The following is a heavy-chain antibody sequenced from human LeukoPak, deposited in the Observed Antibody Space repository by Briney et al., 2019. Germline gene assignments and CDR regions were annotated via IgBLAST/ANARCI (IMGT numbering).Heavy chain of an antibody. V-gene: IGHV3-21*01. D-gene: IGHD2-2*01. CDR1: GFTFSSYS. J-gene: IGHJ4*02. CDR3: ARAPDFVVVPVSDS. Sequence: GSLRLSCAASGFTFSSYSMNWVRQAPGKGLEWVSSISTSSSYIHYADSVKGRFTISRDNAKNSLHLQMNSLRAEDTAVYYCARAPDFVVVPVSDSWGQGTLVTVSS. CDR2: ISTSSSYI.